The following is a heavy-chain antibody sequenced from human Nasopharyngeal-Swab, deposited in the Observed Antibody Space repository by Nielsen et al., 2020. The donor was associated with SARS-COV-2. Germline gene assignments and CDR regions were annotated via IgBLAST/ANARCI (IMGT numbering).Heavy chain of an antibody. V-gene: IGHV1-46*01. CDR2: INPSGGST. CDR3: ARGLGDSSGYYDY. J-gene: IGHJ4*02. Sequence: WVRQVPGQGLEWMGIINPSGGSTSYAQKFQGRVTMTRDTSTSTVYMELSSLRSEDTAVYYCARGLGDSSGYYDYWGQGTLVTVSS. D-gene: IGHD3-22*01.